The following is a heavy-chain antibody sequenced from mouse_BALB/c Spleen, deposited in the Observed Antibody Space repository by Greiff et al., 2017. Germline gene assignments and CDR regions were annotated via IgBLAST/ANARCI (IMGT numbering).Heavy chain of an antibody. V-gene: IGHV5-17*02. Sequence: EVQRVESGGGLVQPGGSRKLSCAASGFTFSSFGMHWVRQAPEKGLEWVAYISSGSSTIYYADTVKGRFTISRDNPKNTLFLQMTSLRSEDTAMYYCARFGYDPFAYWGQGTLVTVSA. J-gene: IGHJ3*01. CDR3: ARFGYDPFAY. D-gene: IGHD2-2*01. CDR2: ISSGSSTI. CDR1: GFTFSSFG.